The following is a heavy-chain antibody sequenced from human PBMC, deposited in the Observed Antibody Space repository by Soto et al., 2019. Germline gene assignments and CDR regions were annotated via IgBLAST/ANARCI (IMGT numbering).Heavy chain of an antibody. Sequence: GGSLRLSCAASGFTFSKAWMNWVRQAPGKGLEWVGRIKSKAHGGTTEYATLVKGRFSISRDDSKSTLYLQMNSLKTEDTAVYYCATDGVTVRATNDYWGQGTLVTVSS. CDR1: GFTFSKAW. CDR2: IKSKAHGGTT. V-gene: IGHV3-15*07. J-gene: IGHJ4*02. CDR3: ATDGVTVRATNDY. D-gene: IGHD1-1*01.